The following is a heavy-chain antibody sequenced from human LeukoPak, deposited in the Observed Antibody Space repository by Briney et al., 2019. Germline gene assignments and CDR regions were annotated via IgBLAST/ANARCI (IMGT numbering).Heavy chain of an antibody. CDR3: ARSPENIVLAPAATNYYYGIDV. V-gene: IGHV3-48*03. J-gene: IGHJ6*02. Sequence: GGSLRLSCASSGFTFSGYEMNWVRQAPGKGLEWVSYISSSGSTIYYADSVKGRFTISRDNAKNSLYLQMNSLRAEDTAVYYCARSPENIVLAPAATNYYYGIDVWGQGTTVTVSS. CDR1: GFTFSGYE. D-gene: IGHD2-2*01. CDR2: ISSSGSTI.